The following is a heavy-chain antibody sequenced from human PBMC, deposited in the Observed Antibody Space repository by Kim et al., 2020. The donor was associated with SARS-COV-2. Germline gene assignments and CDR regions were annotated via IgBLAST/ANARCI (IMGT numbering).Heavy chain of an antibody. J-gene: IGHJ4*02. D-gene: IGHD3-16*01. V-gene: IGHV3-21*01. CDR2: SSYI. CDR3: ARGLIFDY. Sequence: SSYIYYADSVKGRFTISRDNAKNSLYLQMNSLRAEDTAVYYCARGLIFDYWGQGTLVTVSS.